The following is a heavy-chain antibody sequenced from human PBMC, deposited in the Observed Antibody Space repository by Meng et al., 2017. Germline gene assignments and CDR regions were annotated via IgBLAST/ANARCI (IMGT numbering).Heavy chain of an antibody. D-gene: IGHD6-13*01. V-gene: IGHV4-34*01. J-gene: IGHJ4*02. Sequence: GSLRLSCAVYGGSFSGYYWSWIRQPPGKGLEWIGEINHSGSTNYNPSLESRVTISVDTSKNQFSLKLSSVAAADTAVYYCARVRPYSSSWYLKWGVFDYWGQGTLVTVSS. CDR2: INHSGST. CDR3: ARVRPYSSSWYLKWGVFDY. CDR1: GGSFSGYY.